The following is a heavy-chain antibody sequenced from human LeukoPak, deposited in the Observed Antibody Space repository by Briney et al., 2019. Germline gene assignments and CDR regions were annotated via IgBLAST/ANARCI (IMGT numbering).Heavy chain of an antibody. Sequence: SETLSLTCTVSGDSISDYYWSWIRQPAGKGLEWIGRMHPSGNADYSPSLKSRVTLSIDTSKNQFSLKLNSVTAADTAVYYCARAAVRGGNLEWFDSWGQGTLVTVSS. CDR2: MHPSGNA. V-gene: IGHV4-4*07. CDR3: ARAAVRGGNLEWFDS. J-gene: IGHJ5*01. D-gene: IGHD3-10*01. CDR1: GDSISDYY.